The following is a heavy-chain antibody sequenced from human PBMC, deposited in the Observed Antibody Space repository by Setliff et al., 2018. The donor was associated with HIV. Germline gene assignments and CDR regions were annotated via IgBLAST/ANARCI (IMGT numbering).Heavy chain of an antibody. CDR2: LYWNDDK. D-gene: IGHD6-13*01. J-gene: IGHJ4*02. Sequence: TLSLTCAVSGYSISSGYYWGWIRQPPGKALEWLALLYWNDDKRYSPSLKSRLTITKDTSKNQVVLTMTNMDPVDTATYYCAHSTFVAAAGGFDYWGQGTLVTVS. CDR1: GYSISSGYYW. CDR3: AHSTFVAAAGGFDY. V-gene: IGHV2-5*01.